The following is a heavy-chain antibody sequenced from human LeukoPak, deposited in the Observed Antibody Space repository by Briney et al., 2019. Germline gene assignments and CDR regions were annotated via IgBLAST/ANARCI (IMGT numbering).Heavy chain of an antibody. CDR2: INHSGST. J-gene: IGHJ3*02. Sequence: SETLSLTCAVYGGSFSGYYWSWIRQPPGKGLEWIGEINHSGSTNYNPSLKSRVTMSVDTSKNQFSLKLSSVTAADTAVYYCARAGVVVPAGLGAFDIWGQGTMVTVSS. CDR1: GGSFSGYY. D-gene: IGHD2-2*01. V-gene: IGHV4-34*01. CDR3: ARAGVVVPAGLGAFDI.